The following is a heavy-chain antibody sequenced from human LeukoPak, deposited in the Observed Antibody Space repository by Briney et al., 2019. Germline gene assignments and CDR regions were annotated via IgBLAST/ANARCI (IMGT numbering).Heavy chain of an antibody. CDR2: ISSSSSYI. Sequence: GGSLRLSCAASGFTFSRYSMNWVRQAPGKGLEWVSSISSSSSYIYYADSLKGRFTISRDNSKNTLYLQMNSLRAEDTAVYYCAKDWGVCGSPSCCFVDYWGQGNLVTVSS. J-gene: IGHJ4*02. CDR1: GFTFSRYS. V-gene: IGHV3-21*04. CDR3: AKDWGVCGSPSCCFVDY. D-gene: IGHD2-2*01.